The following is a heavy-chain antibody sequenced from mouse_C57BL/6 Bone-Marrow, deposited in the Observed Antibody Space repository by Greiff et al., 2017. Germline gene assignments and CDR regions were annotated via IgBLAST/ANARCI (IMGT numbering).Heavy chain of an antibody. D-gene: IGHD3-2*02. CDR2: ISDGGSYT. CDR3: ARDEAGHY. J-gene: IGHJ2*01. Sequence: DVQLVESGGGLVKPGGSLKLSCAASGFTFSSYAMSWVRQTPEKRLEWVATISDGGSYTYYPDNVKGRFTISRDNAKNNLYLQMSHLKSEDTAMYYCARDEAGHYWGQGTTLTVSS. CDR1: GFTFSSYA. V-gene: IGHV5-4*01.